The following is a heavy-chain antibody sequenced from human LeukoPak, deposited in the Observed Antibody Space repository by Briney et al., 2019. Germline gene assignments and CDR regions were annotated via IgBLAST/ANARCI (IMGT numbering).Heavy chain of an antibody. J-gene: IGHJ4*02. CDR3: ASYYDFWSGYRY. D-gene: IGHD3-3*01. CDR2: IYYSGSA. CDR1: GGSISSSSDY. V-gene: IGHV4-39*07. Sequence: SETLSLTCTVPGGSISSSSDYWGWIRQPPGKGLEWIGSIYYSGSAYYNPSLKSRVTVSVDTSKNQFSLKLSSVTAADTAVYYCASYYDFWSGYRYWGQGTLVTISS.